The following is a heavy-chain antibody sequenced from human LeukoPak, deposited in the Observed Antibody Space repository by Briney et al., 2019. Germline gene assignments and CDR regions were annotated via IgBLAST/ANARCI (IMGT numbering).Heavy chain of an antibody. J-gene: IGHJ6*02. CDR3: AREYSRNAGRGGMDV. CDR1: GYTFTGYY. D-gene: IGHD6-13*01. CDR2: INPNSGGT. Sequence: ASVTVSCKASGYTFTGYYMHWVRQAPGQGLEWMGWINPNSGGTNYAQKFQGRVTMTRDTSISTAYMELSRLRSDDTAVYYCAREYSRNAGRGGMDVWGQGTTVTVSS. V-gene: IGHV1-2*02.